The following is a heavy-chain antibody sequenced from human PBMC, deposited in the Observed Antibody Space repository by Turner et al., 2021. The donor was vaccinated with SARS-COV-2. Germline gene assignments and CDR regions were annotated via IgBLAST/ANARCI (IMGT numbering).Heavy chain of an antibody. V-gene: IGHV4-34*01. J-gene: IGHJ5*01. Sequence: QVQLQQWGAGLLKPPETLSLTRAAYGGSFTAYHSTWIRQPPGKDLEWIREIKHTGNTNYNPSLKRRITISVDASNYLFSLNLRSETAATAAVYYCARGDYNNYYARWFYPWGQGTLVTVSS. CDR3: ARGDYNNYYARWFYP. CDR1: GGSFTAYH. D-gene: IGHD3-10*01. CDR2: IKHTGNT.